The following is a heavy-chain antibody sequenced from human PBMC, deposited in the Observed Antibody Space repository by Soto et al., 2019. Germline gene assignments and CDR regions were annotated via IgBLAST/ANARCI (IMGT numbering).Heavy chain of an antibody. J-gene: IGHJ4*02. CDR1: GYSFTRHH. CDR2: INPNGGST. CDR3: ARERDDTNGFDYFGY. V-gene: IGHV1-46*03. Sequence: QVQLVQSGAEVRKPGASVNVSCKASGYSFTRHHMHWVRQAPGQGLEWMGIINPNGGSTSYAQKFQGRLTMTRDTSTSTAYMELSSLRSEDTALYYCARERDDTNGFDYFGYWGQGTLVTVSS. D-gene: IGHD2-8*01.